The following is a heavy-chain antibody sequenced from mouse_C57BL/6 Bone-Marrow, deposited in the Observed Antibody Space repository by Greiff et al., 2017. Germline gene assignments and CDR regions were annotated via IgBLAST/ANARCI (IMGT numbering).Heavy chain of an antibody. CDR3: ARDPRWLLHHWYFDV. Sequence: EVKLVESGGGLVKPGGSLKLSCAASGFTFSSYAMSWVRQTPEKRLEWVATISDGGSYTYYPDNVKGRFTISRDNAKNNLYLQMSHLKSEDTAMYYCARDPRWLLHHWYFDVWGTGTTVTVSS. CDR1: GFTFSSYA. J-gene: IGHJ1*03. V-gene: IGHV5-4*01. D-gene: IGHD2-3*01. CDR2: ISDGGSYT.